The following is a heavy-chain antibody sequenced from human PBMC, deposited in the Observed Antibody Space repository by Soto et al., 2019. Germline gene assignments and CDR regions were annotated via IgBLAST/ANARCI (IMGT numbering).Heavy chain of an antibody. Sequence: EVQLVESGGGLVQVGGSLRLSCAASGFTSSNYWMSWVRQAPGKGLEWVANIKEDGGEKYYVDSVKGRFTISRDKAKTSLYLQMNSLRAEDTAVYYCARYPWVSGIWIGYFDLWGRGTLVTVSS. D-gene: IGHD2-8*01. CDR1: GFTSSNYW. CDR2: IKEDGGEK. V-gene: IGHV3-7*01. CDR3: ARYPWVSGIWIGYFDL. J-gene: IGHJ2*01.